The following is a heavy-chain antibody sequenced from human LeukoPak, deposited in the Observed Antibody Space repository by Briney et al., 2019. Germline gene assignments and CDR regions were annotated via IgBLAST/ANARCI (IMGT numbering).Heavy chain of an antibody. V-gene: IGHV3-11*01. J-gene: IGHJ4*02. D-gene: IGHD3-16*01. CDR2: ISNSGDTI. Sequence: GGSLRLSCAASGFTFGDYYMSWIRQAPGKGLEWVAYISNSGDTIKEADSVKGRFTISRDNAQNSLFLQMKSLRAEDTAVYYCARYRVITNDYFDSWGQGTLVTVSS. CDR3: ARYRVITNDYFDS. CDR1: GFTFGDYY.